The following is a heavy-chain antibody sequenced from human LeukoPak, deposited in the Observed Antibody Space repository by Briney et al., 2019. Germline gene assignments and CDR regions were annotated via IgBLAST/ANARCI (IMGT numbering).Heavy chain of an antibody. V-gene: IGHV3-21*01. CDR1: GFTFTSYS. Sequence: GGSLRLSCAASGFTFTSYSMNWVRQAPGKGLEWVSSIGGSSSYIYYGDSVKGRFTISRDNAKNSLYLQMNSLRAEDTAVYYCARSEISWSGYSYSFDSWGQGILVTVSS. CDR3: ARSEISWSGYSYSFDS. D-gene: IGHD5-18*01. CDR2: IGGSSSYI. J-gene: IGHJ4*02.